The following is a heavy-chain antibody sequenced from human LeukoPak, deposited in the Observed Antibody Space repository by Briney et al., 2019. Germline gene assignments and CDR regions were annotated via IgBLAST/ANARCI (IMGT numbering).Heavy chain of an antibody. D-gene: IGHD3-10*01. CDR2: ISSSGSTI. Sequence: TGGSLRLSCAASGFIFSDYYMSWIRQAPGKGRGWLSYISSSGSTIYYADSVKGRFTISRDNAKNSLYLQMNSLRAEDTAVYYCARTDYYGSGSYKFDPWGQGTLVTVSS. J-gene: IGHJ5*02. CDR1: GFIFSDYY. CDR3: ARTDYYGSGSYKFDP. V-gene: IGHV3-11*04.